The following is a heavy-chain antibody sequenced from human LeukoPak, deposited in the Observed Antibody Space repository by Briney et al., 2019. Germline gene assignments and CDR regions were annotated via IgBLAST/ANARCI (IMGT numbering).Heavy chain of an antibody. Sequence: AGGSLRLSCAASGFTFSSYSMNWVRQAPGKGLEWVSSISSSSSYIYYADSVKGRFTISRDNSKNTLYLQMNSLRAEDTAVYYCAKQGEWLPHDAFDIWGQGTMVTVSS. D-gene: IGHD3-3*01. V-gene: IGHV3-21*04. CDR2: ISSSSSYI. CDR3: AKQGEWLPHDAFDI. CDR1: GFTFSSYS. J-gene: IGHJ3*02.